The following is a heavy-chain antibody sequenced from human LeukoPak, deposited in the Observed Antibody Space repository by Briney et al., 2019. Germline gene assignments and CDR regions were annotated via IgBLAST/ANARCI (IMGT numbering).Heavy chain of an antibody. D-gene: IGHD3-16*01. V-gene: IGHV4-61*01. CDR3: ARGGQLWPRDDY. CDR1: GGSVSSGSYY. CDR2: ISYSGST. J-gene: IGHJ4*02. Sequence: SETLSLTCTVSGGSVSSGSYYWSWIRQPPGKGLEWIGYISYSGSTNYNPSLKSRVTISADTSKNQFSLKLSSVTAADTAMYYCARGGQLWPRDDYWGQGTLVTVSS.